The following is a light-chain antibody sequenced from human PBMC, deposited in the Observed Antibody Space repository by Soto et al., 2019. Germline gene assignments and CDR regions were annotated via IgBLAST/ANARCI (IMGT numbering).Light chain of an antibody. CDR1: QGIRNA. J-gene: IGKJ2*01. CDR3: LQHNSYPYT. V-gene: IGKV1-17*01. CDR2: AAS. Sequence: IQMTQSPSSLSASVGDRVTITCRASQGIRNALGWYQQKPGQAPKRLIYAASSLQSGVPSRFSGSGSGTEFTLTISSLQPEDFATYYCLQHNSYPYTFGQGTKLGIK.